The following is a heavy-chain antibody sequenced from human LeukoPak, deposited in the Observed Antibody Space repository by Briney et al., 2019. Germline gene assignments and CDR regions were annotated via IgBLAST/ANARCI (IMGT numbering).Heavy chain of an antibody. Sequence: PGRSLRLSCAASGFTFSSYGMHWVRQAPGKGLEWVAVISYDGSNKYYADSVKGRFTISRDNAMNSLYLQMNSLRAEDTAVYYCARDMGATGKSDFDYWGQGTLVTVSS. D-gene: IGHD1-26*01. V-gene: IGHV3-30*03. CDR3: ARDMGATGKSDFDY. J-gene: IGHJ4*02. CDR2: ISYDGSNK. CDR1: GFTFSSYG.